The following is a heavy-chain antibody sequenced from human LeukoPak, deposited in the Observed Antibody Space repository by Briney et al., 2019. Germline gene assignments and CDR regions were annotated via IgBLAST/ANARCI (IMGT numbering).Heavy chain of an antibody. J-gene: IGHJ5*02. CDR2: IYYSGST. Sequence: PSETLSLTCTVSGGSITSNNYYWGWVRQSPGKGLEWIGSIYYSGSTYYNPSLKSRVTISVDTSKNQFSLKLSSVTAADTAVYYCARDGAADYGGKSFSGWFDPWGQGTLVTDSS. D-gene: IGHD4-23*01. V-gene: IGHV4-39*07. CDR1: GGSITSNNYY. CDR3: ARDGAADYGGKSFSGWFDP.